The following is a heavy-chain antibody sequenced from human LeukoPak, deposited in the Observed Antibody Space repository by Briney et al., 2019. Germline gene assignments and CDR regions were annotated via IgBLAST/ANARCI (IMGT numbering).Heavy chain of an antibody. D-gene: IGHD5-24*01. CDR3: TRTGDGYESVY. Sequence: SETLSLTCCVSGGPISCYYWRWIRQPPGKGLEWIGYIHYCGSTNYNPSLKSRSIITVDTYKSQLSLKVTAVAAADTAVYYCTRTGDGYESVYGGQETIVTVSS. CDR2: IHYCGST. J-gene: IGHJ4*02. CDR1: GGPISCYY. V-gene: IGHV4-59*01.